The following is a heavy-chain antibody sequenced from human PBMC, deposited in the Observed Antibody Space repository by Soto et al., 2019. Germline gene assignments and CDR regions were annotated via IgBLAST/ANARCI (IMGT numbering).Heavy chain of an antibody. D-gene: IGHD2-2*01. CDR2: IESSSTYI. CDR1: GFTFDSYS. J-gene: IGHJ4*02. Sequence: PGGSLRLSCAASGFTFDSYSMNWVRQAPGKGLEWVSSIESSSTYIFYAESVKGRFTISRDNAKSSLYLQMHSLRAEDTAVYYCARGREPDAFGNVFDSWGQGTLVTVSS. V-gene: IGHV3-21*01. CDR3: ARGREPDAFGNVFDS.